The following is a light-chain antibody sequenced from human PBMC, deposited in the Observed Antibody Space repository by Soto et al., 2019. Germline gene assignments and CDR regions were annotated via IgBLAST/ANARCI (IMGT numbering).Light chain of an antibody. CDR1: SSDIGTYKY. CDR3: SSYTTINTVV. CDR2: EVS. Sequence: QSALTQPASVSGSPGQSITISCTGTSSDIGTYKYGSCLQHHPGKAPKLINFEVSKRPSGLSDRCSVFKSANTAYLTISGVQAEDEADYHCSSYTTINTVVFGGGTKLTVL. V-gene: IGLV2-14*01. J-gene: IGLJ3*02.